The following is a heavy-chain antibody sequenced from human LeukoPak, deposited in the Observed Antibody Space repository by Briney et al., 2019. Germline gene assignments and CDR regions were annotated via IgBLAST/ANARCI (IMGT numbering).Heavy chain of an antibody. J-gene: IGHJ6*03. V-gene: IGHV4-39*07. Sequence: ASETLSLTCTVSGGSISSSSYYWGWIRQPPGKGLEWIGSIYYSGSTYYNPSLKSRVTISVDTSKNQFSLKLSSVTAADTAVYYCARGDCSSTICYSPMDVWGKGTTVTVSS. D-gene: IGHD2-2*01. CDR2: IYYSGST. CDR1: GGSISSSSYY. CDR3: ARGDCSSTICYSPMDV.